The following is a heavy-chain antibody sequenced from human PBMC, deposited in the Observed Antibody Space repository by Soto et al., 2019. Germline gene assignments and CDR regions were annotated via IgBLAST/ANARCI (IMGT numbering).Heavy chain of an antibody. J-gene: IGHJ4*02. CDR3: AKSGRGGDCIDY. D-gene: IGHD2-21*01. V-gene: IGHV3-23*01. Sequence: EVQLLESGGGLIQPGGSLRLSCAASGFTFSSYAMSWVRQAPGKGLEWVSAISGSGGSTYYADSVKGRFTISRDNSKNTLYLQMNSLRAEDTAVYYCAKSGRGGDCIDYWGQGTLVTVTS. CDR1: GFTFSSYA. CDR2: ISGSGGST.